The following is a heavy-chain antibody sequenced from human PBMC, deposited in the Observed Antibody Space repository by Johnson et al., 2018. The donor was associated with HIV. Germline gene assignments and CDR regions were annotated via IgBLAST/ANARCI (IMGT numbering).Heavy chain of an antibody. J-gene: IGHJ3*02. Sequence: EVQLVESGGGLVQPGRSLRLSCAASGFTFDDYAMHWVRQAPGKGLEWVSGISWNSGSIGYADSVKGRFTISRDNAKNSLYLQMNSLRAEDTALYYCAKASLRGYSYVSYAFDIWGQGTMVTVSS. CDR1: GFTFDDYA. CDR3: AKASLRGYSYVSYAFDI. D-gene: IGHD5-18*01. V-gene: IGHV3-9*01. CDR2: ISWNSGSI.